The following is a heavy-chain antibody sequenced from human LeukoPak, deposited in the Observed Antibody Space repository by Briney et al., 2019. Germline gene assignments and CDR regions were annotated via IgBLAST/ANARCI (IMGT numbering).Heavy chain of an antibody. Sequence: PSETLSLTCTVSGGSISSYYWSWIRQPPGKGLEWIGYIYYSGSTNYNPSLKSRVTISVDTSKNQFSLKLSSVTAADTAVYYCARGSQASSGYYWYYFDYWGQGTLVTVSS. CDR2: IYYSGST. V-gene: IGHV4-59*12. CDR3: ARGSQASSGYYWYYFDY. J-gene: IGHJ4*02. CDR1: GGSISSYY. D-gene: IGHD3-22*01.